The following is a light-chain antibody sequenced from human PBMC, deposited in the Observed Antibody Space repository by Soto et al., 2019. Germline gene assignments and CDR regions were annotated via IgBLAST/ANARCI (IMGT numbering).Light chain of an antibody. J-gene: IGLJ1*01. Sequence: QSVLTQPASVSGSPGQSITISCTGTSSDVGNYKYVSWYQQHPGKAPKLMIYEVSNRPSGVSNRFSGSKSGNTASLTISGLQAEDETDYYCFSYTSSGNYVFGTGTNVTVL. CDR2: EVS. V-gene: IGLV2-14*01. CDR3: FSYTSSGNYV. CDR1: SSDVGNYKY.